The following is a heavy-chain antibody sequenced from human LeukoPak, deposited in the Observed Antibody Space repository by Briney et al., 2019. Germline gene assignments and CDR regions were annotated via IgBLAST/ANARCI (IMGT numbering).Heavy chain of an antibody. Sequence: SETLSLTCTVSGYSISSGYYWGWIRPPPGKGLEWIGSIYHSGSTYYNPSLKSRVTISVDTSKNQFSPKLSSVTAADTAVYYCARDRGSGSYTQYYFDYWGQGTLVTVSS. D-gene: IGHD3-10*01. CDR1: GYSISSGYY. CDR2: IYHSGST. CDR3: ARDRGSGSYTQYYFDY. V-gene: IGHV4-38-2*02. J-gene: IGHJ4*02.